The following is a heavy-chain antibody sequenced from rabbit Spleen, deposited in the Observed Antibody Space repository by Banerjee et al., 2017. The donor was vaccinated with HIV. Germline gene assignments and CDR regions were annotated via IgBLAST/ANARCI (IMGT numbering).Heavy chain of an antibody. CDR3: VREVAAKFNL. CDR1: GFDFSSYG. V-gene: IGHV1S47*01. J-gene: IGHJ4*01. CDR2: IDPVFGIT. D-gene: IGHD4-1*01. Sequence: QEQVVESGGGLVQPGGSLKLSCKASGFDFSSYGVSWVRQVPGKGLEWIGYIDPVFGITYYATWVNGRFTISSHNAQNTLFLQLNSLTAADTATYFCVREVAAKFNLWGQGTLFPVS.